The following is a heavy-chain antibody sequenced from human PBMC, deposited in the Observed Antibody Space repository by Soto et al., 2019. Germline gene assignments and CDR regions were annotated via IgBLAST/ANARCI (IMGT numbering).Heavy chain of an antibody. CDR1: GGSISSSNW. Sequence: TLSLTCAVSGGSISSSNWWSWIRQPPGKGLEWIGEIYHSGSTNYNPSLKSRVTISVDKSKNQFSLKLSSVTAADTAVYYCARLNTAQYSSSWSYYYYYGMDVWGQGTTVTVSS. CDR2: IYHSGST. CDR3: ARLNTAQYSSSWSYYYYYGMDV. J-gene: IGHJ6*02. D-gene: IGHD6-13*01. V-gene: IGHV4-4*02.